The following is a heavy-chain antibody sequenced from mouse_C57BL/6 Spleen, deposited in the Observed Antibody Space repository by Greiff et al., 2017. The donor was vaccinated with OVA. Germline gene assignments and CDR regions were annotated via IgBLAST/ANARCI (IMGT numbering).Heavy chain of an antibody. CDR2: ISGGGGNT. CDR3: ARHESFSWFAY. J-gene: IGHJ3*01. V-gene: IGHV5-9*01. CDR1: GFTFSSYT. Sequence: EVQGVESGGGLVKPGGSLKLSCAASGFTFSSYTLSWVRQTPEKRLEWVATISGGGGNTYYPDSVKGRFTISRDNAKNTLYLQMSSLRSEDTALYYCARHESFSWFAYWGQGTLVTVSA.